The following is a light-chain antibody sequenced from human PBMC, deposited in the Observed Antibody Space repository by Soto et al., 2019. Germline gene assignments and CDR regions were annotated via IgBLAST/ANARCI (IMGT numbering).Light chain of an antibody. Sequence: DGVMTQTPLSLSVAPGQPASISCKSSQSLLHITGETLLFWYLQKPGQSPQLLIYEVSTRVSGVPDRFSGSGSGTDFTLEISRVDTDDVGIYYCMQSTQLPPTFGQGTRLG. V-gene: IGKV2D-29*02. CDR2: EVS. CDR1: QSLLHITGETL. J-gene: IGKJ5*01. CDR3: MQSTQLPPT.